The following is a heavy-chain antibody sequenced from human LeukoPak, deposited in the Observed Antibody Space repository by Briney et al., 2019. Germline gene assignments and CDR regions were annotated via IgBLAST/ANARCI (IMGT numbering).Heavy chain of an antibody. CDR1: GGSFSGYY. J-gene: IGHJ4*02. CDR3: ARVCPYYYGPGSYCPY. V-gene: IGHV4-34*01. Sequence: SETLSLTCAVYGGSFSGYYWSWIRQPPGKGLEWIGEINHSGSTNYHTSLKSRVTISVDTSKNQFSLKLSSVTAPGTAVYYWARVCPYYYGPGSYCPYWGQRTLVTVSS. D-gene: IGHD3-10*01. CDR2: INHSGST.